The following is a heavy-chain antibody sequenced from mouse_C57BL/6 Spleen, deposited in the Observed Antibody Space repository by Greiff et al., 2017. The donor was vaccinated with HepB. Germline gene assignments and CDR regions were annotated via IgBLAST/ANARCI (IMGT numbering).Heavy chain of an antibody. Sequence: QVQLQQPGAELVRPGSSVKLSCKASGYTFTSYWMHWVKQRPIQGLEWIGNIDPSDSETHYNQKFKDKATLTVDKSSSTAYMQLSSLTSEDSAVYYCARGDYERVAYWGQGTLVTVAA. CDR3: ARGDYERVAY. J-gene: IGHJ3*01. V-gene: IGHV1-52*01. CDR1: GYTFTSYW. D-gene: IGHD2-4*01. CDR2: IDPSDSET.